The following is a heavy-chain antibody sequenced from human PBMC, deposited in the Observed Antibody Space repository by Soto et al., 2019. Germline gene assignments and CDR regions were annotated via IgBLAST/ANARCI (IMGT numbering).Heavy chain of an antibody. V-gene: IGHV3-30-3*01. D-gene: IGHD6-19*01. Sequence: VGSLRLSCAASGFTFSSYAMHWVRQAPGKGLEWEAVISYDGSNKYYADSVKGRFTISRDNSKNTLYLQMNSLRAEDTAVYYCARSNSSGWYGDYWGQGTLVTVSS. J-gene: IGHJ4*02. CDR1: GFTFSSYA. CDR2: ISYDGSNK. CDR3: ARSNSSGWYGDY.